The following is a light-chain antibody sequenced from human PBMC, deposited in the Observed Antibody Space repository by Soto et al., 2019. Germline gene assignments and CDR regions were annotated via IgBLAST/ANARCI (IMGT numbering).Light chain of an antibody. J-gene: IGLJ2*01. Sequence: QSVLIQPPSASGTPGQRVTISCSGSSSNIGSNTVNWYQQLPGTAPKLFIYSNNQRPSGVPDRFSGSKSDTSASLAISGLQSEDEADYYCAAWDDSLNGVLIDGGTKVTVL. V-gene: IGLV1-44*01. CDR1: SSNIGSNT. CDR3: AAWDDSLNGVL. CDR2: SNN.